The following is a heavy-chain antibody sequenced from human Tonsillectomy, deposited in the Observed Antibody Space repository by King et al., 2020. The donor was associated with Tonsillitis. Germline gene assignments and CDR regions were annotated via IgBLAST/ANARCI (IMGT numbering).Heavy chain of an antibody. V-gene: IGHV3-11*01. Sequence: VQLVESGGGLVKPGGSLRLSCAASGFTFSDYYMSWIRQAPGKGLEWVSYISSSGSTIYYADSVKGRFTISRDNAKNSLYLQMNSLRAEDTAVYYCARSIHEFWSDPPPVGMDVWGQGTTVTVSS. CDR3: ARSIHEFWSDPPPVGMDV. J-gene: IGHJ6*02. CDR2: ISSSGSTI. D-gene: IGHD3-3*01. CDR1: GFTFSDYY.